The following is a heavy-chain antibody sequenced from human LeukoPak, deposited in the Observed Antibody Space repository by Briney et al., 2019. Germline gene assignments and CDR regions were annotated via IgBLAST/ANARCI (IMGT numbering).Heavy chain of an antibody. V-gene: IGHV4-34*01. CDR2: INHSGST. CDR1: GGSFSGYY. Sequence: SETLSLTCAVYGGSFSGYYWSWIRQPPGKGLEWIGEINHSGSTNYNPSLKSRVTISEDTSKNQFSLKLGSVTAADTAVYHCARSYSNSWYSFDYWGQGTLVTVSS. J-gene: IGHJ4*02. CDR3: ARSYSNSWYSFDY. D-gene: IGHD6-13*01.